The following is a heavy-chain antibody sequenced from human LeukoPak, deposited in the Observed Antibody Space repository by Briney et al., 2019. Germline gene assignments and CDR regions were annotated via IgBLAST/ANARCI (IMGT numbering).Heavy chain of an antibody. CDR2: IKKDGSEK. D-gene: IGHD3-10*01. CDR1: GFTFSSYW. Sequence: PGGSLRLSCAASGFTFSSYWMSWVRQAPGKGLEWVANIKKDGSEKYYVDSVKGRFTISRDNAKTSLYLQMNSLRAEDTAVYYCARDRGANYYGSLHLFDYWGQGTLVTVSS. J-gene: IGHJ4*02. CDR3: ARDRGANYYGSLHLFDY. V-gene: IGHV3-7*01.